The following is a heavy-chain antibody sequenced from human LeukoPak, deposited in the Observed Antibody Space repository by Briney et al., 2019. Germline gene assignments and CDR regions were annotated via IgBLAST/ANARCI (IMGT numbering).Heavy chain of an antibody. Sequence: GGSLRLSCAASGFTVSSNYMSWVRQAPGKGLEWVSVIYSGGSTYYADSVKGQFTISRDNSKNTLYLQMNSLRAEDTAVYYCARDLGSMRYYYGSGSYQAFDIWGQGTMVTVSS. CDR1: GFTVSSNY. CDR2: IYSGGST. CDR3: ARDLGSMRYYYGSGSYQAFDI. J-gene: IGHJ3*02. D-gene: IGHD3-10*01. V-gene: IGHV3-53*01.